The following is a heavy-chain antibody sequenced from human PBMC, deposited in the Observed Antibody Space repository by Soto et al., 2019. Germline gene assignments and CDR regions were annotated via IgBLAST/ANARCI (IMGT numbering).Heavy chain of an antibody. CDR2: ISPYNGHT. D-gene: IGHD2-2*01. Sequence: QVHLVQSAGEVKKPGASVKVSCKASGYSFTSYGISWVRRAPGQGLEWMGWISPYNGHTQFVERFQGRVTMTTDTSPKTAYMELRNLRSDDTAHYYCARDLTIVPATHPRLENYGMDVWGQGTTVIVSS. CDR3: ARDLTIVPATHPRLENYGMDV. J-gene: IGHJ6*02. CDR1: GYSFTSYG. V-gene: IGHV1-18*01.